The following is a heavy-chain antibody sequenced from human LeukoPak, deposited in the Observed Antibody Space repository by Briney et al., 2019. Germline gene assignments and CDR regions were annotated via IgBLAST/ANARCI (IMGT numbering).Heavy chain of an antibody. J-gene: IGHJ4*02. V-gene: IGHV3-23*01. Sequence: GGSLRLSCVASGFTISSYAMSWVRQAPGRGLEWVSAISGSSGSTYYADSIKGRFTISRDNSKNTLYLQMNSLKTEDTAVYYCNTDSLVLNYWGQGTLVTVSS. CDR1: GFTISSYA. CDR3: NTDSLVLNY. CDR2: ISGSSGST. D-gene: IGHD3-16*01.